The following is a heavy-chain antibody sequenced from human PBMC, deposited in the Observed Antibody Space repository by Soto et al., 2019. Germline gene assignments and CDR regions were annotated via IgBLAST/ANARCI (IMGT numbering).Heavy chain of an antibody. J-gene: IGHJ5*02. V-gene: IGHV4-34*01. CDR1: GGFLSESY. CDR2: INHVGGT. D-gene: IGHD3-16*01. Sequence: PSETLSLTCAVYGGFLSESYWTWIRQPPGKGLEWIGEINHVGGTNYNPSLKSRVTMSVDTSQNQFSLRLISVTAADTAMYFCVRIRYQLPSSVLWPDPWRQGTPVTVSS. CDR3: VRIRYQLPSSVLWPDP.